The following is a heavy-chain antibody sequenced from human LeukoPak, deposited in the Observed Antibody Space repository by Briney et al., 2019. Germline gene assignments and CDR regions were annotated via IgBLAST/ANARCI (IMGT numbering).Heavy chain of an antibody. D-gene: IGHD3-16*02. V-gene: IGHV3-66*01. CDR1: GFTVSTNY. J-gene: IGHJ4*02. CDR3: ARENYDYVWGSYRYTGDY. Sequence: GGSLRLSCAASGFTVSTNYMSWVRQAPGKGLEWVSVIYSGGSTYYADSVKGRFTISRDNSKNTLYLQMNSLRAEDTAVYYCARENYDYVWGSYRYTGDYWGQGTLVTVSS. CDR2: IYSGGST.